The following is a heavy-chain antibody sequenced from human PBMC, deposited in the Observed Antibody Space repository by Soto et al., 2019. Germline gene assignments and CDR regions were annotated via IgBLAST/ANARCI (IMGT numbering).Heavy chain of an antibody. CDR2: ISVSGDSA. CDR3: VTRHLSYCSGGTCNHFDF. J-gene: IGHJ4*02. CDR1: GFTFNTYA. D-gene: IGHD2-15*01. V-gene: IGHV3-23*01. Sequence: EVQLLESGGGLVQPGGSLRLSCAASGFTFNTYAMNWVRQAPGKGLEWVSTISVSGDSAYFADSVRGRFTISRDNSKNTVYLQMNSRRADDTAMYYCVTRHLSYCSGGTCNHFDFWGQGTLVTVAS.